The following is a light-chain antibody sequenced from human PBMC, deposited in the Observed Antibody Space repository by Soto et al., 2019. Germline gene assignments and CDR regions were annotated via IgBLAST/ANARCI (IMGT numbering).Light chain of an antibody. CDR2: AAS. J-gene: IGKJ3*01. V-gene: IGKV1-39*01. CDR3: QQRYSTPIT. Sequence: DIQMTQSPSSLSASVGDRVTITCRASQSISSYLNWYQQNPGKAPNLLIYAASSLQSGVPSRFSGSGSGTDFTLTISSLQPEDFATYYCQQRYSTPITFGPGTKVDIK. CDR1: QSISSY.